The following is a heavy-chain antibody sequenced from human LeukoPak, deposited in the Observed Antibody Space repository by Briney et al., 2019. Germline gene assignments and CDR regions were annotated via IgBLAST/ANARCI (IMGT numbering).Heavy chain of an antibody. Sequence: PGGSLRLSCAASGFTFSSYGMHWVRQAPGKGLEWVAFIRYDGSNKYYADSVKGRFTISRDNSKNTLYLQMNSLRAEDTAVYYCAKDRDDSSGYYNYYYGMDVWGQGTTVTVSS. D-gene: IGHD3-22*01. CDR3: AKDRDDSSGYYNYYYGMDV. CDR2: IRYDGSNK. CDR1: GFTFSSYG. J-gene: IGHJ6*02. V-gene: IGHV3-30*02.